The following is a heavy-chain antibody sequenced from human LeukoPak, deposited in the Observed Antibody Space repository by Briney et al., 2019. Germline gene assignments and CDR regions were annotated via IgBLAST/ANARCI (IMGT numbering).Heavy chain of an antibody. J-gene: IGHJ4*02. V-gene: IGHV3-23*01. Sequence: GGSLRLSCAASGFTFSSFGMTWVRQAPGKGLEWVSPISGNGDSTYYADSVKGRFTISRDNSKDTLYLQMNSLRVDDTAVYYCAGQWLRLGPIDYWGQGTLVSVSS. CDR2: ISGNGDST. CDR3: AGQWLRLGPIDY. CDR1: GFTFSSFG. D-gene: IGHD5-12*01.